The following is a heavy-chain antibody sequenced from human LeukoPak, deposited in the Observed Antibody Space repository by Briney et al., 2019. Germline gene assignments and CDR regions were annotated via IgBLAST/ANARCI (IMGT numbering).Heavy chain of an antibody. CDR1: GFPFASYA. Sequence: GGSLRLSCAASGFPFASYAMSWVRQTPGKGLEWVSHIIGSVASTYYADSVKGRFTISRDNTKNPLYLQMNSLRADDTAVYFCAKGGYDYVEVGYFDYWGQGTVVTVSS. D-gene: IGHD5-12*01. J-gene: IGHJ4*02. V-gene: IGHV3-23*01. CDR3: AKGGYDYVEVGYFDY. CDR2: IIGSVAST.